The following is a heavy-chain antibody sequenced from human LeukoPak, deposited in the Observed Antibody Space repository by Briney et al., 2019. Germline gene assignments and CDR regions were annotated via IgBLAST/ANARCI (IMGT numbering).Heavy chain of an antibody. CDR2: ISAYNGNT. V-gene: IGHV1-18*01. J-gene: IGHJ4*02. CDR3: ATTALGYYYDSSGYYRAYFDY. D-gene: IGHD3-22*01. Sequence: ASVKVSCNASGYTFTSYGISWVRQAPGQGLEWMGWISAYNGNTNYAQKFQGRVTMTEDTSTDTAYMELSSLRSEDTAVYYCATTALGYYYDSSGYYRAYFDYWGQGTLVTVSS. CDR1: GYTFTSYG.